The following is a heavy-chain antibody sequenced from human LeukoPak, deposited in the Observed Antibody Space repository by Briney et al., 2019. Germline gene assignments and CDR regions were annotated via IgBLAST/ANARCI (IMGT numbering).Heavy chain of an antibody. CDR3: ARDKDSGSYFIRDHYIQYMDV. Sequence: SETLSLTCTVSGGSISSYYWSWIRQPPGKGLEWIGYIYYSGSTSYNPSLKSRVSISVDTSKNQFSLNLSSVTAADTAVYYCARDKDSGSYFIRDHYIQYMDVWGKGTTVSISS. J-gene: IGHJ6*03. CDR1: GGSISSYY. D-gene: IGHD3-10*01. CDR2: IYYSGST. V-gene: IGHV4-59*12.